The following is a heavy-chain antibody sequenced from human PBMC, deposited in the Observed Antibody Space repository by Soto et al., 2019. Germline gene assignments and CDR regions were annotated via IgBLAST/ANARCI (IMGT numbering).Heavy chain of an antibody. Sequence: QVQLVQSGAEVKKPGSSVKVSCKASGGTFSTYAISWVRQAPGQGLEWMGGVIPILGTTNNAQKFQGRVTITADESAGTAYTELSSLRSDDTAVSFCARRAGTYYFNDIDVRGHGSTVTVSS. D-gene: IGHD1-1*01. CDR2: VIPILGTT. CDR1: GGTFSTYA. CDR3: ARRAGTYYFNDIDV. J-gene: IGHJ6*02. V-gene: IGHV1-69*12.